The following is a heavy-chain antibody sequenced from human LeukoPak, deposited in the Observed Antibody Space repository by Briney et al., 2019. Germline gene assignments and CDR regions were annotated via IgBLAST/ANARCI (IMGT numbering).Heavy chain of an antibody. CDR2: IIPIFGTA. V-gene: IGHV1-69*13. Sequence: SVKVYCKASGGTFISYAISWVRQAPGQGLEWMGGIIPIFGTANYAQKFQGRVTITADESTSTAYMELSSLRSEDTAVYYCARRYSSSWYIFDYWGQGTLVTVSS. D-gene: IGHD6-13*01. CDR3: ARRYSSSWYIFDY. CDR1: GGTFISYA. J-gene: IGHJ4*02.